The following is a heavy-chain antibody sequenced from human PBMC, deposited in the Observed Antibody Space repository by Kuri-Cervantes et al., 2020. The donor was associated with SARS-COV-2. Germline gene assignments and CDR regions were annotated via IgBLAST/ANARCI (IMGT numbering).Heavy chain of an antibody. Sequence: GGSLRLSCAASGSMFSNSWMSCVRQPKGKGLEWVAKVKADGSETNYADSVKGRLIVSRDNVKKSLDLQMNCLRLEDTAIYYCARDKFGTYDHDGGGYYTSSDHWFDHWGQGTRVTVSS. V-gene: IGHV3-7*05. D-gene: IGHD3-22*01. CDR1: GSMFSNSW. CDR3: ARDKFGTYDHDGGGYYTSSDHWFDH. J-gene: IGHJ5*02. CDR2: VKADGSET.